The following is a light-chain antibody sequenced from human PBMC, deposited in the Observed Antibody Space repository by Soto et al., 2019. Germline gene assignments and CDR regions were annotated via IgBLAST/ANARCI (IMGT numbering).Light chain of an antibody. J-gene: IGLJ2*01. CDR2: DVS. Sequence: QSALTQPASVSGSPGQSITISCTGTSSDFGGYNYVSWYQQHPGKAPKLMIYDVSNRPSGVSNRFSGSKSGNTASLTISGLQAEDEADYYCSSYTRSSTVVFGGGTKLTVL. V-gene: IGLV2-14*01. CDR3: SSYTRSSTVV. CDR1: SSDFGGYNY.